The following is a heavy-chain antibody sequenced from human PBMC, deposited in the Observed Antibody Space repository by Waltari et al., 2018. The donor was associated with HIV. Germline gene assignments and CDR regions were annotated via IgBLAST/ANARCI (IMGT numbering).Heavy chain of an antibody. V-gene: IGHV3-23*01. Sequence: EVQLLESGGGLVQPGGSLRLSCVASGVTFRNYGMTWVRQAPGKGVEVVSGLSGGGGSTHYADAVKGRFTISRDKSKYTLYLQMNTRRAEDTVVYYCAIQHNPLHNYYYGMDVWGQGTTVTVSS. CDR1: GVTFRNYG. CDR3: AIQHNPLHNYYYGMDV. D-gene: IGHD1-1*01. CDR2: LSGGGGST. J-gene: IGHJ6*02.